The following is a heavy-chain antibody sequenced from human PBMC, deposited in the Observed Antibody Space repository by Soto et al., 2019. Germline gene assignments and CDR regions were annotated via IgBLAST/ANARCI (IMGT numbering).Heavy chain of an antibody. D-gene: IGHD6-19*01. V-gene: IGHV3-23*01. CDR3: AKESSFRGYSSGWSGDY. Sequence: EVQLLESGGGLVQPGGSLRLSCAASGFTFSSYAMSWVRQAPGKGLEWVSAISGSGGSTYYADSVKGRFTISRDNSKNTLYLQMNSPRAEDTAVYYCAKESSFRGYSSGWSGDYWGQGTLVTVSS. CDR2: ISGSGGST. J-gene: IGHJ4*02. CDR1: GFTFSSYA.